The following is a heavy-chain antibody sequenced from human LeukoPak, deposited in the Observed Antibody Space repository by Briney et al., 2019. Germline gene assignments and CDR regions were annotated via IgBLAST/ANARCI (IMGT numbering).Heavy chain of an antibody. Sequence: SETLSLTCAVYGGSFSGYYWSWIRQPPGKGLEWIGYIYYSGSTNYNPSLKSRVTISVDTSKNQFSLKLSSVTAADTAVYYCARDQDYGDYGYAFDIWGQGTMVTVSS. D-gene: IGHD4-17*01. CDR3: ARDQDYGDYGYAFDI. CDR2: IYYSGST. V-gene: IGHV4-59*01. CDR1: GGSFSGYY. J-gene: IGHJ3*02.